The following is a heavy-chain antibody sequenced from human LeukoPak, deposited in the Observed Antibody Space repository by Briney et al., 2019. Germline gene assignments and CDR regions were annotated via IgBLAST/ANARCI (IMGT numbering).Heavy chain of an antibody. Sequence: GGSLRLSCTASGFTFTSYWMSWVRQAPGKGLEWVANIRQDGSDKYYVDSVTGRFTISRDNAKSSLYLQMNSLRAEDTAVYYCATETWFYFDCWGQGTLVTVSS. J-gene: IGHJ4*02. CDR2: IRQDGSDK. V-gene: IGHV3-7*04. CDR3: ATETWFYFDC. D-gene: IGHD3-9*01. CDR1: GFTFTSYW.